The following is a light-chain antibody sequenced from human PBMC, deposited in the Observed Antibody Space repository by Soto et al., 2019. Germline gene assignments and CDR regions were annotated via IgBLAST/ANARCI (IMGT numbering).Light chain of an antibody. CDR3: QQSHSTPWT. CDR1: QSISSY. Sequence: DIQLTQSPSSLSASVGDRVTITCRASQSISSYLNWYQQKPGKAPKLLIYAASSLQSGVPSRFRGSGSGTDFTLPISSLQPDDFATYYCQQSHSTPWTFGQGTKVEIK. J-gene: IGKJ1*01. CDR2: AAS. V-gene: IGKV1-39*01.